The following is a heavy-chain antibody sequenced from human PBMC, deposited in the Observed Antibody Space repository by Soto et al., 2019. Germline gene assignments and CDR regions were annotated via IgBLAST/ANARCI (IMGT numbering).Heavy chain of an antibody. V-gene: IGHV3-23*01. CDR2: IGGSGGST. J-gene: IGHJ4*02. CDR1: GFTFSSYA. Sequence: GGSLRLSCAASGFTFSSYAMSWVRQAPGKGLEWVSAIGGSGGSTYYADSVKGRFTISRDNSKNTLYLQMNSLRAEDTAVYYCAKDRFGTMIVVVIPHYFDYWGQGTLVTVSS. D-gene: IGHD3-22*01. CDR3: AKDRFGTMIVVVIPHYFDY.